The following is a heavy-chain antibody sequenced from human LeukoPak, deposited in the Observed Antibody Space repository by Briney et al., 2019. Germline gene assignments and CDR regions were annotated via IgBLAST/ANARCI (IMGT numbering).Heavy chain of an antibody. CDR1: GFTFSSYW. CDR2: IKQDGSEK. CDR3: ARSPGIAVAYFDY. J-gene: IGHJ4*02. Sequence: GGSLRLSCAASGFTFSSYWMSWVRQAPGKGLEWVANIKQDGSEKYYVDSVKGRFTISRDNAKNSLYLQINSLRAEDTAVYYCARSPGIAVAYFDYWGQGTLVTVSS. D-gene: IGHD6-19*01. V-gene: IGHV3-7*01.